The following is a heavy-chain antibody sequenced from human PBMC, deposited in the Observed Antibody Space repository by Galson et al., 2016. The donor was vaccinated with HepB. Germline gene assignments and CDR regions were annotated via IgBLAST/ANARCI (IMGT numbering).Heavy chain of an antibody. CDR3: ARVRGDITLLQGKLRPNNWFDP. CDR1: GFTFSTYW. J-gene: IGHJ5*02. V-gene: IGHV3-74*01. Sequence: SLRLSCAASGFTFSTYWMHWVRQTPEKGLVWVSLINSDGSSTSYADSVKGRFTISRDNAKNTLYLQMNSLRAEDTAVYYCARVRGDITLLQGKLRPNNWFDPWGQGTLVLVSS. D-gene: IGHD3-10*01. CDR2: INSDGSST.